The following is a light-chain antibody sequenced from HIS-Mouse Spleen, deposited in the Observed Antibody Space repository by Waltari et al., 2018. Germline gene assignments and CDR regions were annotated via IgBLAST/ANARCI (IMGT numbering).Light chain of an antibody. J-gene: IGLJ3*02. CDR1: SGSTASNS. Sequence: NFMLTQPHSVSESPGKTVTISCTRRSGSTASNSVQLSQQRPGSAPTTVIYEDNQRPSGVPDRFSGSIDSSSNSASLTISGLKTEDEADYYCQSYDSSNLVFGGGTKLTVL. CDR3: QSYDSSNLV. CDR2: EDN. V-gene: IGLV6-57*04.